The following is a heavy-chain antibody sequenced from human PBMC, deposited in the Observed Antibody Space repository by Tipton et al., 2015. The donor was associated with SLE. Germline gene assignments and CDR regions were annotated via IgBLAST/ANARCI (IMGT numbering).Heavy chain of an antibody. Sequence: RSLRLSCAASGFTFSSYAMHWVRQAPGKGLEWVAVISYDGSNKYYADSVKGRFTISRDNSKNTLYLQMNSLRAEDTAVYYCARDPRGFGELMGYFDLWGRGTLVTVSS. CDR3: ARDPRGFGELMGYFDL. V-gene: IGHV3-30-3*01. CDR1: GFTFSSYA. D-gene: IGHD3-10*01. CDR2: ISYDGSNK. J-gene: IGHJ2*01.